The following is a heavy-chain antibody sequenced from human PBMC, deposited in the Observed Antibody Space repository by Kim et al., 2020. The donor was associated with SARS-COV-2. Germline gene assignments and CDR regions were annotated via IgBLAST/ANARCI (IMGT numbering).Heavy chain of an antibody. D-gene: IGHD4-17*01. CDR3: ARDGYGDLPTDY. J-gene: IGHJ4*02. CDR1: GFTFSSYG. Sequence: GGSLRLSCAASGFTFSSYGMHWVRQAPGKGLEWVAVKWYDGSNKYYADSVKGRFTISRDNSKNTLYLQMNSLRAEDTAVYYCARDGYGDLPTDYWGQGTLVTVSS. V-gene: IGHV3-33*01. CDR2: KWYDGSNK.